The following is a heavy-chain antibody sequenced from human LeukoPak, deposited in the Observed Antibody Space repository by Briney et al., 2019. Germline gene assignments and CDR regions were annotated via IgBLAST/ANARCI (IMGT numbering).Heavy chain of an antibody. Sequence: SETLSLTCTVSGYSISSGYYWGWIRQPPGKGLEWIGSIYHSGSTYYNPSLKSRVTISVDTSKNQFSLKLSSVTAAATAVYYCARDHGSGSYYGGGWFDPWGQGTLVTVSS. J-gene: IGHJ5*02. CDR1: GYSISSGYY. CDR2: IYHSGST. V-gene: IGHV4-38-2*02. CDR3: ARDHGSGSYYGGGWFDP. D-gene: IGHD3-10*01.